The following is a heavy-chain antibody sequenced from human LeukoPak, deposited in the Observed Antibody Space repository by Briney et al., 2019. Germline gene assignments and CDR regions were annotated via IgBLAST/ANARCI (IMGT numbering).Heavy chain of an antibody. Sequence: GGSLRLSCAASGFTFSSYDMHWVRQATGKGLEWVSAIGTAGDTYYPGSVKGRFTISRENAKNSLYLQMNSLRAGDTAVYYCARGWAPAYGDYEAIDYWGQGTLVTVSS. CDR2: IGTAGDT. V-gene: IGHV3-13*01. D-gene: IGHD4-17*01. CDR1: GFTFSSYD. J-gene: IGHJ4*02. CDR3: ARGWAPAYGDYEAIDY.